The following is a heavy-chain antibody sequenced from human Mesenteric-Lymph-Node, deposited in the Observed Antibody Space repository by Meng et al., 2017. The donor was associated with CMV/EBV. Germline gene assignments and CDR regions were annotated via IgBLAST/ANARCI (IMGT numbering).Heavy chain of an antibody. J-gene: IGHJ4*02. D-gene: IGHD2-2*01. Sequence: FTFSSYAMSWVRQAPGKGLEWVSAISGSGGSTYYADSVKGRFTISRDNSKNTLYLQMNSLRAEDTAVYYCAKDPDSIVVVPAASREDYWGQGTLVTVSS. CDR2: ISGSGGST. V-gene: IGHV3-23*01. CDR3: AKDPDSIVVVPAASREDY. CDR1: FTFSSYA.